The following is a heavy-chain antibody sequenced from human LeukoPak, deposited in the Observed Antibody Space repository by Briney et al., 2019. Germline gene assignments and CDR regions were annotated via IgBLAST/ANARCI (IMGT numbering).Heavy chain of an antibody. D-gene: IGHD1-7*01. J-gene: IGHJ4*02. Sequence: SETLSLTCSVSGDSMSHYYWSWIRQPPGKGLEWIGYIHYLGSTKYNPSLKSRLTISVDTSKSHFSLRSTSVTAADTAIYYCARTGTTFFDYWGQGSLVTVSS. CDR3: ARTGTTFFDY. CDR2: IHYLGST. CDR1: GDSMSHYY. V-gene: IGHV4-59*01.